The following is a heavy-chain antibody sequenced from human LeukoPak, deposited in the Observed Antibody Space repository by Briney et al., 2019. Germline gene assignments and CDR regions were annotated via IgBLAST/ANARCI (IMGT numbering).Heavy chain of an antibody. D-gene: IGHD5-24*01. Sequence: PSETLSLTCAVYGGSFSGYYWSWIRQAPGKGLEWIGEINHSGSTNYNPSLKSRVTISVDTSKNQFSLKLSSVTAADTAVYYCARVEIAVSLRFDYWGQGTLVTVSS. V-gene: IGHV4-34*01. J-gene: IGHJ4*02. CDR2: INHSGST. CDR1: GGSFSGYY. CDR3: ARVEIAVSLRFDY.